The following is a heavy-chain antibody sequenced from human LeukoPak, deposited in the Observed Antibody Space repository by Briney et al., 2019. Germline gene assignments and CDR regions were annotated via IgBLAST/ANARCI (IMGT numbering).Heavy chain of an antibody. CDR1: GFTFSSYS. V-gene: IGHV3-48*01. J-gene: IGHJ3*02. D-gene: IGHD3-9*01. CDR2: ISSSGSTI. Sequence: GGSLRLSCAASGFTFSSYSMNWVRQAPGKGLEWVSYISSSGSTIYYADSVKGRFTISRDNAKNSLYLQMNSLRAEDTAVYYCARDPNYDILTGYRNNAFDIWGQGTMVTVSS. CDR3: ARDPNYDILTGYRNNAFDI.